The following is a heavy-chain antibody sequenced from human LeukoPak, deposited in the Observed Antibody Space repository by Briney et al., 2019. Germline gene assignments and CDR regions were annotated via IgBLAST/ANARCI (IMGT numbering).Heavy chain of an antibody. J-gene: IGHJ6*02. CDR3: ARESYYYDSSGYGYYYYYYGMDV. V-gene: IGHV1-69*04. CDR1: GGTFSSYA. CDR2: IIPILGIA. Sequence: GASVTVSCTASGGTFSSYAISWVRQAPGQGLEWMGRIIPILGIANYAQKFQGRVTITADKSTSTAYMELSSLRSEDTAVYYCARESYYYDSSGYGYYYYYYGMDVWGQGTTVTVSS. D-gene: IGHD3-22*01.